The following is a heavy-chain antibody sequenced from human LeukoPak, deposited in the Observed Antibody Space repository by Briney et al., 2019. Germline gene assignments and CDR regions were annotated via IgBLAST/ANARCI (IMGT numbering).Heavy chain of an antibody. Sequence: PGGSLRLSCAASGFTFSSCSMNWVRQAPGKGLEWVSSISSSSSYIYYADSVKGRFTISRDNAKNSLYLQMNSLRAEDTAVYYCAREILEDYYFDYWGQGTLVTVSS. D-gene: IGHD2-15*01. CDR3: AREILEDYYFDY. CDR2: ISSSSSYI. CDR1: GFTFSSCS. J-gene: IGHJ4*02. V-gene: IGHV3-21*01.